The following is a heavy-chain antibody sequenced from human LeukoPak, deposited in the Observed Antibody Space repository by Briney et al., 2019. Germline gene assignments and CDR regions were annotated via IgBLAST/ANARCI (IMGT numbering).Heavy chain of an antibody. D-gene: IGHD6-19*01. CDR2: ISSSSSYI. Sequence: PGGSLRLSCAASGFTFSSYSMNWVRQAPGKGLEWVSSISSSSSYIYYADSVKGRFTISRDNAKNPLYLQMNSLRAEDTAVYYCARDPTDSSGWRHFDYWGQGTLVTVSS. CDR3: ARDPTDSSGWRHFDY. CDR1: GFTFSSYS. V-gene: IGHV3-21*04. J-gene: IGHJ4*02.